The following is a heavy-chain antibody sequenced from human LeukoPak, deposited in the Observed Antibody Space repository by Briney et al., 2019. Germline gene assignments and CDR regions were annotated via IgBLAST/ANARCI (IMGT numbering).Heavy chain of an antibody. V-gene: IGHV3-74*01. Sequence: PGGSLRLSCAASGFXFSSYWIHWVRQAPGKGLVWVSRINSDGSITSYADSVKGRFTISRDNAQNTLYLQMNSLRAEDTAVYYCARDVAGYGYWGQGTLVTVSS. D-gene: IGHD5-18*01. CDR3: ARDVAGYGY. CDR1: GFXFSSYW. J-gene: IGHJ4*02. CDR2: INSDGSIT.